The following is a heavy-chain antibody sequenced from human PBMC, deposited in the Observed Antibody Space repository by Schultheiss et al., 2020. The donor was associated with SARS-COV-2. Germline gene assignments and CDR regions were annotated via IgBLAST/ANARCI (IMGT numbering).Heavy chain of an antibody. J-gene: IGHJ4*02. CDR3: ARDRYSSLDY. V-gene: IGHV3-33*08. D-gene: IGHD6-19*01. CDR1: GFTFSSYW. Sequence: GGSLRLSCAASGFTFSSYWMHWVRQAPGKGLEWVAIIWYDGSNEYYADSVKGRFTISRDNAKNSLYLQMNSLRAEDTAVYYCARDRYSSLDYWGQGTLVTVSS. CDR2: IWYDGSNE.